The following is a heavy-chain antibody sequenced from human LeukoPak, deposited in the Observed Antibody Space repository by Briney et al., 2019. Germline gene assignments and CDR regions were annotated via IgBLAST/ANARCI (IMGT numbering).Heavy chain of an antibody. J-gene: IGHJ5*02. V-gene: IGHV4-39*01. CDR2: IYYSGST. CDR3: ARTGNWFDP. CDR1: GGSISSSSYY. D-gene: IGHD1-14*01. Sequence: SETLSLTCTVSGGSISSSSYYWGWIRQTPGKGLEWIGSIYYSGSTFYSPSLKSRVTISVDTSKNQFSLKLSSVTAADTAVYYCARTGNWFDPWGQGTLVTVSS.